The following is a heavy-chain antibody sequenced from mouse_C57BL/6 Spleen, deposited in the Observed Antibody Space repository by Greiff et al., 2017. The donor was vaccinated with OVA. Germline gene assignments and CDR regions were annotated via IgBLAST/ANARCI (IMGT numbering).Heavy chain of an antibody. CDR2: IWRGGST. D-gene: IGHD1-1*01. CDR3: AKVYGSSQWYFDV. CDR1: GFSLTSYG. V-gene: IGHV2-5*01. J-gene: IGHJ1*03. Sequence: QVQLQQSGPGLVQPSQSLSITCTVSGFSLTSYGVHWVRQSPGKGLEWLGVIWRGGSTNYNAAFMSRLSITKDNSKSQVFFKMNSLQADDTAIYYCAKVYGSSQWYFDVWGTGTTVTVSS.